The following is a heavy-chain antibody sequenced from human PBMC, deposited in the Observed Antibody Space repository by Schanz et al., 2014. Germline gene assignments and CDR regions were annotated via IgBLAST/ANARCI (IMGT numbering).Heavy chain of an antibody. D-gene: IGHD2-15*01. J-gene: IGHJ4*02. CDR2: IYINSGST. CDR1: GFSVSTNY. V-gene: IGHV3-53*01. Sequence: EVQLVESGGGLIQPGGSLRLSCAVSGFSVSTNYMSWVRQAPGKGLEWVSSIYINSGSTNYADSVKGRFIISRDSSKNTLYLQMNSLRAEDTAVYYCAKGSVVVVAATLPFDYWGQGTLVTVSS. CDR3: AKGSVVVVAATLPFDY.